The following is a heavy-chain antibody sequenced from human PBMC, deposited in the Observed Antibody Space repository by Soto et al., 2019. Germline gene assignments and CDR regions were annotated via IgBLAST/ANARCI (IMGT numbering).Heavy chain of an antibody. J-gene: IGHJ4*02. CDR3: ATTREAVIHLYHFDY. Sequence: QVHLRESGPGLVKPSGTLTLTCDVSGGSVSDSVWWSWVRQAPGKGLDWIGEMFHSGKTYYNPSLRSRVTISGDKSKNQVSLNLESVTAADTAIYYWATTREAVIHLYHFDYWGQGTLVTV. D-gene: IGHD5-18*01. CDR1: GGSVSDSVW. V-gene: IGHV4-4*02. CDR2: MFHSGKT.